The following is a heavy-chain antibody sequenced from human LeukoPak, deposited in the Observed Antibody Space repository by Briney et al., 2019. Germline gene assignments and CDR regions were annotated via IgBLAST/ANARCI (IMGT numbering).Heavy chain of an antibody. Sequence: GGSLRLSCAASGFTVSSNYMSWVRQAPGKGLEWVSVICSGGSTYYADSVKGRFTISRDNSKNTLYLQMNSLRAEDTAVYYCAREGPIAAAFDYWGQGNLVTVSS. D-gene: IGHD6-13*01. CDR2: ICSGGST. J-gene: IGHJ4*02. CDR1: GFTVSSNY. V-gene: IGHV3-66*01. CDR3: AREGPIAAAFDY.